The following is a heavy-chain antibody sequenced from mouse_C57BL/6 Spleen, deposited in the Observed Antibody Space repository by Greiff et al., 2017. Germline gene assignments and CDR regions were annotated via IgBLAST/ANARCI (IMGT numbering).Heavy chain of an antibody. CDR1: GYTFTSYW. V-gene: IGHV1-69*01. CDR3: ARTYDGSSHEDAMDY. Sequence: QVQLQQPGAELVMPGASVKLSCKASGYTFTSYWMHWVKQRPGQGLEWIGEIDPSDSSTNYNQKFKGKSTLTVDKSSSTAYMQLSSLTSEDSAVYYCARTYDGSSHEDAMDYWGQGTSVTVSS. J-gene: IGHJ4*01. CDR2: IDPSDSST. D-gene: IGHD1-1*01.